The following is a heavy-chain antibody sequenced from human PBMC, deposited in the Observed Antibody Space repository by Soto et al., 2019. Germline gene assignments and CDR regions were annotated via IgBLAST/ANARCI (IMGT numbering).Heavy chain of an antibody. D-gene: IGHD3-10*01. CDR1: GGSIISHH. CDR2: IYYTGLT. J-gene: IGHJ5*01. Sequence: SETLSLTCTVSGGSIISHHWSWIRQPPGKGLEYIGYIYYTGLTNYNPSVQGRVTISVDTPKNQFSLRLTSVSAADTAVYYCARGVWGGLGSYPDLDWFDSWGQGALVTVSS. CDR3: ARGVWGGLGSYPDLDWFDS. V-gene: IGHV4-59*11.